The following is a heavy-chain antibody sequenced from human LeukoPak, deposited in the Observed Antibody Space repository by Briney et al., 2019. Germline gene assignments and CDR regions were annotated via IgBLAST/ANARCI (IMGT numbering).Heavy chain of an antibody. CDR1: GFTFSSYA. CDR3: AKNRLGVVTELDY. CDR2: ISGSGGST. D-gene: IGHD3-3*01. Sequence: GGSLRLSCAASGFTFSSYAMSWVRQAPGKGLEWVSVISGSGGSTYYADSVKGRLTISRDNSKNMLYLQMNSLRAEDTAVYYCAKNRLGVVTELDYWGQGTQVTVSS. J-gene: IGHJ4*02. V-gene: IGHV3-23*01.